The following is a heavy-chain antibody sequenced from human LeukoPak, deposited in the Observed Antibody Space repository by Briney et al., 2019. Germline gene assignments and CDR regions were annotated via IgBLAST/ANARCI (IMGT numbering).Heavy chain of an antibody. Sequence: SETLPLTCAVSGYSISSVYYWGWIRQPPGNGLEWVTSIHHSGSTDYNPSLKSRVTISVDTSKNQFSLKLRYLTAADTAVYYCARLGYCSSTSCYPDYSGQGTLVTVSS. CDR1: GYSISSVYY. CDR3: ARLGYCSSTSCYPDY. V-gene: IGHV4-38-2*01. J-gene: IGHJ4*02. D-gene: IGHD2-2*01. CDR2: IHHSGST.